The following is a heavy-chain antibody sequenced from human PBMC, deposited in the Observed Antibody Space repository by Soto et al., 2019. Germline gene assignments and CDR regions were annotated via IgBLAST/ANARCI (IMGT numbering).Heavy chain of an antibody. J-gene: IGHJ6*02. Sequence: SATLSLTCAVSGYSISSGYYWGWIRQPPGKGLEWIGSIYHSGSTYYNPSLKSRVTISVDTSKNQFSLKLSSVTAADTAVYYCARVLGHIAAAGYFYYYYGMDVWGQGTTVTVSS. D-gene: IGHD6-13*01. CDR2: IYHSGST. CDR3: ARVLGHIAAAGYFYYYYGMDV. CDR1: GYSISSGYY. V-gene: IGHV4-38-2*01.